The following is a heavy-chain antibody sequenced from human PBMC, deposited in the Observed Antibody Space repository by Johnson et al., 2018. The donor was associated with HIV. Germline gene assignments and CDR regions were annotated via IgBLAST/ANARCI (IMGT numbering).Heavy chain of an antibody. CDR3: ARVMGATQVMGAFDI. D-gene: IGHD1-26*01. CDR2: ISYDGSNK. Sequence: QVQLVESGGGVVQPGRSLRLSCAASGFTFSSYAMHWVRQAPGKGLEWVAVISYDGSNKYYAASVTGRFTISRDNSKNTLYLQMNSLRAEDTAVYYCARVMGATQVMGAFDIWGQGTMVTVSS. V-gene: IGHV3-30*04. CDR1: GFTFSSYA. J-gene: IGHJ3*02.